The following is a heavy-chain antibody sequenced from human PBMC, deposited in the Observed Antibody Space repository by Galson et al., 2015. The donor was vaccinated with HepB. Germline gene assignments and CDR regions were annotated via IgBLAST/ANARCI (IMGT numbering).Heavy chain of an antibody. V-gene: IGHV3-33*06. CDR1: GFTFSSYG. D-gene: IGHD1-7*01. J-gene: IGHJ4*02. CDR3: AKANRRYNWNYASLDY. Sequence: SLRLSCAASGFTFSSYGMHWVRQAPGKGLEWVAVIWYDGSNKYYADSVKGRFTISRDNSKNTLYLQMNSLRAEDTAVYYRAKANRRYNWNYASLDYWGQGTLVTVSS. CDR2: IWYDGSNK.